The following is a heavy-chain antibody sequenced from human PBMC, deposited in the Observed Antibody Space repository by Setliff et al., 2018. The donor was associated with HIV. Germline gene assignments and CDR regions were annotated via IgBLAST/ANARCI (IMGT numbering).Heavy chain of an antibody. Sequence: SLKISCLGSGFTFGDSWMTWFRQAPGKGLEWVANVNQDETETYFADSVKGRFSISRNNSKNLLYLEMDSLRAEDTALYFCARLHTDFYGDLTYFDPWGHGTLVTVSS. D-gene: IGHD3-10*01. CDR1: GFTFGDSW. CDR2: VNQDETET. J-gene: IGHJ5*02. CDR3: ARLHTDFYGDLTYFDP. V-gene: IGHV3-7*01.